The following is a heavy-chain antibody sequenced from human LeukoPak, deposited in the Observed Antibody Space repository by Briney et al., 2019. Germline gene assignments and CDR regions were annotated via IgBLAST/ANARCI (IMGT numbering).Heavy chain of an antibody. D-gene: IGHD5-18*01. CDR1: GFTFSSYS. CDR2: ISSSSSYI. J-gene: IGHJ4*02. CDR3: ARQTAMGRSGDY. V-gene: IGHV3-21*01. Sequence: PGGSLRLSCAASGFTFSSYSMNWVRQAPGKGLEWVSSISSSSSYIYYADSVKGRFTISRDNAKNSLYLQMNSLRAEDTAVYYCARQTAMGRSGDYWGQGTLVTVSS.